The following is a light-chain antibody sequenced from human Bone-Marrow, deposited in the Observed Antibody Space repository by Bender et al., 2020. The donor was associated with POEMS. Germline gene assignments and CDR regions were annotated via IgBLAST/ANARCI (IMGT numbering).Light chain of an antibody. J-gene: IGLJ3*02. CDR1: NIGRNS. CDR2: DDS. Sequence: SSVVTESPSVSVAPGQTATISCGADNIGRNSVHWYRQKPGQAPVLVVYDDSGRPSGIPERFAGSNSEKTAPLTIPNVGVDDEADYYCQAWDSRFDQKVFGGGTKLTVL. V-gene: IGLV3-21*02. CDR3: QAWDSRFDQKV.